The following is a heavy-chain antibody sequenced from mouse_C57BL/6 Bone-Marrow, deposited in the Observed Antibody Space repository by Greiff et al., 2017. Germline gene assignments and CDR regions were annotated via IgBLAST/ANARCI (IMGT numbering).Heavy chain of an antibody. CDR3: ARSSGYPDY. Sequence: QVQLQQPGAELVMPGASVKLSCKASGYTFTSYWMHWVKQRPGQGLEWIGEIDPSDSYTNYNQKFKGKSTLTVDKSSSTAYMQLGSLTSEDSAVYYCARSSGYPDYWGQGTTLTVSS. V-gene: IGHV1-69*01. J-gene: IGHJ2*01. CDR1: GYTFTSYW. D-gene: IGHD3-1*01. CDR2: IDPSDSYT.